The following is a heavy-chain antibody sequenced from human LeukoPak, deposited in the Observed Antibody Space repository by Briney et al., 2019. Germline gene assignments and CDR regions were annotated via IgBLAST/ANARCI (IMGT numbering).Heavy chain of an antibody. CDR2: KYRSGTT. CDR1: GDSISNSML. V-gene: IGHV4-4*02. CDR3: ARLKDFTGKEYYFFAL. D-gene: IGHD2/OR15-2a*01. J-gene: IGHJ2*01. Sequence: SGTLSLTCTMSGDSISNSMLWSWVRQPPGKGLEWVGEKYRSGTTNYNPYLKSRVTISTDNSKNQVSLELNSVTAADTAVYFCARLKDFTGKEYYFFALWGRGTLVTVSS.